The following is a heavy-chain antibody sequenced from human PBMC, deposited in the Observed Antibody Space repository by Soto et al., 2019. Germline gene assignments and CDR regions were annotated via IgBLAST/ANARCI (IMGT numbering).Heavy chain of an antibody. Sequence: ASVKVSCKASGYTFTSYAMHWVRQAPGQRLEWMGWINAGNGNTKYSQKFQGRVTITRDTSASTAYMELSSLRSEDTAVYYCARDRKGPSGDFWSGYYLDYWGQGTLVTVSS. CDR1: GYTFTSYA. D-gene: IGHD3-3*01. V-gene: IGHV1-3*01. J-gene: IGHJ4*02. CDR3: ARDRKGPSGDFWSGYYLDY. CDR2: INAGNGNT.